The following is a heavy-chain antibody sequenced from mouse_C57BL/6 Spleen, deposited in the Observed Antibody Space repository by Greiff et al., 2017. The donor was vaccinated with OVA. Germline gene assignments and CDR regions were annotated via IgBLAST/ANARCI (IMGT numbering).Heavy chain of an antibody. V-gene: IGHV1-80*01. D-gene: IGHD2-3*01. CDR3: ARIRWLLDFDY. Sequence: LVESGAELVKPGASVKISCKASGYAFSSYWMNWVKQRPGKGLEWIGQIYPGDGDTNYNGKFKGKATLTADKSSSTAYMQLSSLTSEDSAVYFCARIRWLLDFDYWGQGTTLTVSS. CDR2: IYPGDGDT. J-gene: IGHJ2*01. CDR1: GYAFSSYW.